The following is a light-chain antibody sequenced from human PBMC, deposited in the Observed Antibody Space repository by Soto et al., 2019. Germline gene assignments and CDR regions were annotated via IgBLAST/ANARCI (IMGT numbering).Light chain of an antibody. V-gene: IGKV1-5*03. CDR2: KAS. CDR1: QTISSW. J-gene: IGKJ1*01. Sequence: IRLTQSPATLSGSIGDRLTLTCRASQTISSWLAWYQQKPGKAPKLLIYKASTLKSGVPSRVSGSGSGTDFTLTISSLKPDDFETYYCQHYNSYSEAFGQGTKVDIK. CDR3: QHYNSYSEA.